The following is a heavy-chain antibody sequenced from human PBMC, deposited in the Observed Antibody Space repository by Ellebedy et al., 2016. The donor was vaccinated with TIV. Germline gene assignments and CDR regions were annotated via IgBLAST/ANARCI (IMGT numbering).Heavy chain of an antibody. Sequence: PGGSLRLSCVVSGLTLNTNHLHWVRQAPGKGLEWVALLSLDGVETIYADSVKGRFSVSGDNSKSTLYLEINRLRSEDTATYYCAKELRRGRAVAKGPLDIWGQGTMVIVSS. J-gene: IGHJ3*02. CDR3: AKELRRGRAVAKGPLDI. CDR2: LSLDGVET. V-gene: IGHV3-30-3*01. D-gene: IGHD2-15*01. CDR1: GLTLNTNH.